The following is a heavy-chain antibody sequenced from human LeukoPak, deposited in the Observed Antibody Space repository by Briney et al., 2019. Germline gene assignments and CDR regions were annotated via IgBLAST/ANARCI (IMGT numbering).Heavy chain of an antibody. CDR3: AKDRGSPDAFDI. V-gene: IGHV3-33*06. CDR1: GFTFSSYG. CDR2: IWYDGSNK. D-gene: IGHD1-26*01. Sequence: PGGSLRLSCAASGFTFSSYGMHWVRQAPGKGLEWVAVIWYDGSNKYYADSAKGRFTISRDNSKNTLYLQMNSLRAEDTAVYYCAKDRGSPDAFDIWGQGTMVTVSS. J-gene: IGHJ3*02.